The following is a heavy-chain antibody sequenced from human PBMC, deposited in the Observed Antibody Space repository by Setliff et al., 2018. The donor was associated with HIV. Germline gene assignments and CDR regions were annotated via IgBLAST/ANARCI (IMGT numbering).Heavy chain of an antibody. CDR1: GDSVSSASYY. CDR3: AGHPVTSGWLSLNWFDP. Sequence: PSETLSLTCTVSGDSVSSASYYWSWIRQPPGNELEWIGSIYHDGTTHYRSSLRSRAAISIDTSKSQISLKVRSVTAADTAVYFCAGHPVTSGWLSLNWFDPWGQGILVTVSS. CDR2: IYHDGTT. J-gene: IGHJ5*01. D-gene: IGHD6-19*01. V-gene: IGHV4-61*01.